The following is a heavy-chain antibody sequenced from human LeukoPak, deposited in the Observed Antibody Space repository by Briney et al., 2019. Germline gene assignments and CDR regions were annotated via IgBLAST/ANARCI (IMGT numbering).Heavy chain of an antibody. CDR1: GFTFSSYG. V-gene: IGHV3-30*03. CDR3: ARMGDIVVVPAAEWDWFDP. D-gene: IGHD2-2*01. CDR2: ISYDGSNK. J-gene: IGHJ5*02. Sequence: GGSLRLSCAASGFTFSSYGMHWVRQAPGKGLEWVAVISYDGSNKYYADSVKGRFTISRDNAKNSLYLQMNSLRAEDTAVYYCARMGDIVVVPAAEWDWFDPWGQGTLVTVSS.